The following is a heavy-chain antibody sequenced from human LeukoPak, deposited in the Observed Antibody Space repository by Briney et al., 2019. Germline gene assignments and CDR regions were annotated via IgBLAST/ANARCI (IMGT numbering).Heavy chain of an antibody. CDR1: GGSISSYY. CDR3: ARAPRHPAGTTIFDY. CDR2: IYYSGST. V-gene: IGHV4-59*01. J-gene: IGHJ4*02. Sequence: SETLSLTCTVSGGSISSYYWSWIRQPPGKGLEWIGYIYYSGSTNYNPSLKSRVTISVDTSKNQFSLKLSSVTAADTAVYYCARAPRHPAGTTIFDYWGQGTLVTVSS. D-gene: IGHD1/OR15-1a*01.